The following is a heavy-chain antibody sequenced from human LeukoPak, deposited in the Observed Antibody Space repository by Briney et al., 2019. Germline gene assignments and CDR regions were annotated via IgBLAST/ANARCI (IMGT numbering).Heavy chain of an antibody. Sequence: GGSLRLSCAASGFTFSSYSMNWVRQAPGKGLEWVSYISSGSGSIYYADSVKGRFTISRDNAKNSVFLQMNSLRAEDTAVYYCTRLPAYCSSTSCYYDYWGQGTLVTVSS. CDR1: GFTFSSYS. J-gene: IGHJ4*02. D-gene: IGHD2-2*01. CDR3: TRLPAYCSSTSCYYDY. CDR2: ISSGSGSI. V-gene: IGHV3-48*04.